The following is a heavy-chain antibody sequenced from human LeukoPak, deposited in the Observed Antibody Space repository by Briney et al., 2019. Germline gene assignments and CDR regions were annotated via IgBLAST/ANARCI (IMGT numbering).Heavy chain of an antibody. D-gene: IGHD2-2*01. Sequence: ASVKVSCKASGYTFTSYGISWVRQAPGQGLEWMEWISAYNGNTNYAQKLQGRVTMTTDTSTSTAYMELRSLRSDDTAVYYCARVEDIVVVPAAMPHENWFDPWGQGTLVTVSS. CDR3: ARVEDIVVVPAAMPHENWFDP. CDR2: ISAYNGNT. J-gene: IGHJ5*02. CDR1: GYTFTSYG. V-gene: IGHV1-18*04.